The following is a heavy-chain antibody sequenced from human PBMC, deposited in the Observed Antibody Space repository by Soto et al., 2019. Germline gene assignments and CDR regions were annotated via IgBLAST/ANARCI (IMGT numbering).Heavy chain of an antibody. D-gene: IGHD2-15*01. Sequence: GASVKVSCKASGYTFTSYSMHWVRQAPGQGLEWMGIINPSSGRTSYAQNFQGRVTMTSDTSTSIVYMEMSSLKSEDTAVYYCAGGHNFGFILYAMDVWGQGTTVTVSS. V-gene: IGHV1-46*01. CDR3: AGGHNFGFILYAMDV. CDR1: GYTFTSYS. CDR2: INPSSGRT. J-gene: IGHJ6*02.